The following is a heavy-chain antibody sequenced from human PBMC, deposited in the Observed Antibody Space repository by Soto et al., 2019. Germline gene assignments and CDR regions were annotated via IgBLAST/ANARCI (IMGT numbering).Heavy chain of an antibody. J-gene: IGHJ3*02. CDR3: ARDLLGATPHAFDI. Sequence: GGSLRLSCAASGFTFSSYSTNWVRQAPGKGLEWVSSISSSSSYIYYADSVKGRFTISRDNAKNSLYLQMNSLRAEDTAVYYCARDLLGATPHAFDIWGQGTMVTVSS. D-gene: IGHD1-26*01. CDR2: ISSSSSYI. V-gene: IGHV3-21*01. CDR1: GFTFSSYS.